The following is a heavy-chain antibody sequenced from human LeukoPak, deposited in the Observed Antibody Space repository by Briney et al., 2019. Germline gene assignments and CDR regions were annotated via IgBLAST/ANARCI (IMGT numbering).Heavy chain of an antibody. D-gene: IGHD3-9*01. V-gene: IGHV1-2*02. CDR1: GYTFTSYD. CDR3: ARSPHILTGENFDY. CDR2: INPNHGDT. Sequence: ASVKVSCKASGYTFTSYDINWVRQATGQGLEWVGWINPNHGDTNYAQKFQDRVSMTRGTSISTAYMHLSRLRSADTAVYYCARSPHILTGENFDYWGQGTLLTVSS. J-gene: IGHJ4*02.